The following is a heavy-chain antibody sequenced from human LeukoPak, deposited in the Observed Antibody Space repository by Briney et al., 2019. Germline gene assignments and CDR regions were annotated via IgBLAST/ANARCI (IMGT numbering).Heavy chain of an antibody. Sequence: SETLSLTCTVSGGPISSYYWSWIRQPAGKGLEWIGRIYTSGSTNYNPSLKSRVTMSIDTSKKQFSLELISVTAADTAVYYCARGAWDTAQREPFDYWGQGTLVTVSS. J-gene: IGHJ4*02. CDR1: GGPISSYY. V-gene: IGHV4-4*07. CDR2: IYTSGST. CDR3: ARGAWDTAQREPFDY. D-gene: IGHD5-18*01.